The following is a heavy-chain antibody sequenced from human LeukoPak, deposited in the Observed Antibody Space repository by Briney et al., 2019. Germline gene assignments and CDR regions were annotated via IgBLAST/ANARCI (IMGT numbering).Heavy chain of an antibody. CDR2: INIGGTNT. CDR1: GFTFITYY. V-gene: IGHV3-11*01. CDR3: ATDGAGFDT. J-gene: IGHJ5*02. Sequence: GGSLRLSCAASGFTFITYYRSWIRKAPGKGLEWLSYINIGGTNTHYADSVKGRFTISRDNAKKSLYLEMNNLRAEDTAVYYCATDGAGFDTWGQGVLVTVSS.